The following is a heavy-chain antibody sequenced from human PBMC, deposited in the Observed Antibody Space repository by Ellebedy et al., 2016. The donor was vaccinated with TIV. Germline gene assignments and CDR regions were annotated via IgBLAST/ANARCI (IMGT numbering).Heavy chain of an antibody. V-gene: IGHV4-30-2*01. CDR1: GGSISSAGYS. CDR3: ARAGAGDFWSGYGGGRPTNWFDP. D-gene: IGHD3-3*01. Sequence: SETLSLXXAVSGGSISSAGYSWNWIRQPPGKGLEWIGYISHSGSTYYKPSLKSRVTISLDRFKNQFSLKLCSVTAADTAMYYCARAGAGDFWSGYGGGRPTNWFDPWGQGTLVTVSS. CDR2: ISHSGST. J-gene: IGHJ5*02.